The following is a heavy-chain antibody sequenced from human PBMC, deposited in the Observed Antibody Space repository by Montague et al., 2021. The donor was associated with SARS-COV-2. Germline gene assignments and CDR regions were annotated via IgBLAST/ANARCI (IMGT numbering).Heavy chain of an antibody. CDR3: ARAPRGYYDSSGYYNPPYYFDY. CDR1: GFTFSSYD. D-gene: IGHD3-22*01. Sequence: SLRLSCAASGFTFSSYDMHWVRQATGKGLEWVSAIGTAGDTYYPGSVKDRFTISRENAKNSLYLQMNSLRAGDTAVYYCARAPRGYYDSSGYYNPPYYFDYWGQGTLVTVSS. CDR2: IGTAGDT. V-gene: IGHV3-13*01. J-gene: IGHJ4*02.